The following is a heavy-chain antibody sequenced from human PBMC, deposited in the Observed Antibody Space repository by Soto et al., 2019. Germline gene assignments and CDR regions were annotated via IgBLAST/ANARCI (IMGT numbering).Heavy chain of an antibody. Sequence: QVQLXQSGAXVKKPGSSVKVSCKASGATXXXXXXXXXXXXXXQXXXWLGRIVPIFETLNYAERFQGRVAITADESTTTAYMEXXXXTXXXTAVXXXXXMXXXXXXXXXXXXYWGQGTQVTVSS. CDR1: GATXXXXX. CDR3: XXMXXXXXXXXXXXXY. CDR2: IVPIFETL. V-gene: IGHV1-69*18. J-gene: IGHJ4*02.